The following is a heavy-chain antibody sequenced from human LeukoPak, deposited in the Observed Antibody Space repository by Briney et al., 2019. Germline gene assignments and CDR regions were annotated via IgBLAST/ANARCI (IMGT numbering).Heavy chain of an antibody. CDR3: ARPNTYDVGNNAFDI. J-gene: IGHJ3*02. D-gene: IGHD2/OR15-2a*01. Sequence: PSETLLLTCTVSGGSMSNYYWTWIRQPPGKGLEWIGYIYYSGSTHYNPSLKSRVTISVDTSKSQFSLKLSSVTAADTAVYYCARPNTYDVGNNAFDIWGQGTMVTVSS. V-gene: IGHV4-59*01. CDR2: IYYSGST. CDR1: GGSMSNYY.